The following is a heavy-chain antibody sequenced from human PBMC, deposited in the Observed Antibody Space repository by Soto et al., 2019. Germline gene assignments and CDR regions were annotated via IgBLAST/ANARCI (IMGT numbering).Heavy chain of an antibody. D-gene: IGHD3-22*01. Sequence: QVQLVQSGAEVKKPGASVKVSCKASGYTFTTYGMSWVRQAPGQGLDWMGWISTYNGNTKYAERLQGRVTMTTDTTTSTAYMELRSLISDDTAVYYCARGPTDYYDNSGKYFLDYWGQGTLVTVSS. CDR3: ARGPTDYYDNSGKYFLDY. CDR1: GYTFTTYG. CDR2: ISTYNGNT. J-gene: IGHJ4*02. V-gene: IGHV1-18*01.